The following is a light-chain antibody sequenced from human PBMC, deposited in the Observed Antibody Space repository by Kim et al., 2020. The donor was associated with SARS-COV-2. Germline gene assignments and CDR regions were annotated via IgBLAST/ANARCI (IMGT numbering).Light chain of an antibody. J-gene: IGLJ2*01. CDR1: SSDIGAYNY. Sequence: GQSITISCTGTSSDIGAYNYVFWYQQHPDKAPKRIIYDVNKRPSGISSRFSGFKSDNTASLTISGLQAEDEATYHCSSYAASSTVIFGGGTQLTVL. CDR2: DVN. CDR3: SSYAASSTVI. V-gene: IGLV2-14*03.